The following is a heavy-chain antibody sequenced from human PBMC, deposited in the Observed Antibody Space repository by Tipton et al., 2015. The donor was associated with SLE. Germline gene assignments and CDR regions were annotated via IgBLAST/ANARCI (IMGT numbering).Heavy chain of an antibody. CDR2: IYSSGST. CDR1: GGSISSSKYY. J-gene: IGHJ4*02. CDR3: ARGGASVLIRNCYFDY. D-gene: IGHD2-8*01. V-gene: IGHV4-39*07. Sequence: TLSLTCTVSGGSISSSKYYWGWIRQPPGKGLEWIGSIYSSGSTYYNPSLKSRVSISVDTSKNQFFLNLRSVTAADTAVYFCARGGASVLIRNCYFDYWGQGSLFTVSS.